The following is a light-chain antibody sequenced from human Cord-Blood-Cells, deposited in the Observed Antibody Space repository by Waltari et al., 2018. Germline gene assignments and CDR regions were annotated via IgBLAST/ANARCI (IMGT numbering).Light chain of an antibody. CDR2: EGS. Sequence: QSALTQPASVSGSPGQSITISCTGTSSDVGSFNLFSCAQQHPGKAPKLMIYEGSKRPSGVSNRFSGSKSGNTASLTISGLQAEDEADYYCCSYAGSSTFHVVFGGGTKLTVL. J-gene: IGLJ2*01. CDR1: SSDVGSFNL. CDR3: CSYAGSSTFHVV. V-gene: IGLV2-23*03.